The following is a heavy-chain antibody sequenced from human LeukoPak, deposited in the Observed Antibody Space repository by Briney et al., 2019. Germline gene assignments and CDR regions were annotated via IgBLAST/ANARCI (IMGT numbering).Heavy chain of an antibody. D-gene: IGHD6-25*01. V-gene: IGHV1-8*01. J-gene: IGHJ6*03. CDR1: GYTFTSYD. CDR2: MNPNSGNT. Sequence: GASVKVSCKASGYTFTSYDINWVRQATGQGLEGRGWMNPNSGNTGYAQKFQGRVTMTRNTSISTAYMELSSLRSEDTAVYYCARGSRLVFRGSHYYYYMDVWGKGTTVTVSS. CDR3: ARGSRLVFRGSHYYYYMDV.